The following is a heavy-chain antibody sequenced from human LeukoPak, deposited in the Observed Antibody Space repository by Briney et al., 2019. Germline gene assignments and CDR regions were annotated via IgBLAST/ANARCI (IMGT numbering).Heavy chain of an antibody. CDR2: IIPILGIA. D-gene: IGHD4-17*01. CDR3: ARPGLRGDYVY. V-gene: IGHV1-69*04. Sequence: SVKVSCKASGGTFISYAISWVRQAPGQGLEWMGRIIPILGIANYAQKFQGRVTMTRDTSTSTVYMELSSLRSEDTAVYYCARPGLRGDYVYWGQGTLVTVSS. CDR1: GGTFISYA. J-gene: IGHJ4*02.